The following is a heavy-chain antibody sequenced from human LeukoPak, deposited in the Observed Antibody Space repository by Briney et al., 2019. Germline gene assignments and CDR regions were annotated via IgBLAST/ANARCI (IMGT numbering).Heavy chain of an antibody. Sequence: ASVKVSCKASGYTFTTYGISWVRQVPGQGLEWMGWISVYNGNTNYAQKVQGRVTMTAVTSTSTAYLELRSLRSDDTAIYYCARARDYYGSGNYYNDFDYWGQGTLVTVSS. CDR3: ARARDYYGSGNYYNDFDY. CDR1: GYTFTTYG. J-gene: IGHJ4*02. D-gene: IGHD3-10*01. CDR2: ISVYNGNT. V-gene: IGHV1-18*01.